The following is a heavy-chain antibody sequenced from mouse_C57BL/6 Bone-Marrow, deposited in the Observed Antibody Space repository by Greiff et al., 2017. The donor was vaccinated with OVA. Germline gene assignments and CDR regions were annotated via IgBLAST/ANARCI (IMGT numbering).Heavy chain of an antibody. CDR2: IYPGDGDT. J-gene: IGHJ1*03. V-gene: IGHV1-82*01. Sequence: VQLQQSGPELVKPGASVKISCKASGYAFSSSWMNWVKQRPGKGLEWIGRIYPGDGDTNYNGKFKGKATLTADKSSSTAYMQLSGLTSEDSAVYFCANTTVVATDWYFDVWGTGTTVTVSS. CDR1: GYAFSSSW. CDR3: ANTTVVATDWYFDV. D-gene: IGHD1-1*01.